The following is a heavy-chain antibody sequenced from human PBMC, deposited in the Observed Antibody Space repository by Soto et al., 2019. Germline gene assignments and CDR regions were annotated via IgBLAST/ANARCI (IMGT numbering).Heavy chain of an antibody. J-gene: IGHJ4*02. CDR2: IDPSDSYT. CDR1: GYSFTNYW. CDR3: ARLPNYDTSGPFPY. Sequence: PGESLKISCKGSGYSFTNYWIGWVRQMPGKGLEWMGRIDPSDSYTNYSPSFQGHVTISADKSISTAYLQWSSLKASDTAMYYCARLPNYDTSGPFPYWGQGTLVTVAS. D-gene: IGHD3-22*01. V-gene: IGHV5-10-1*01.